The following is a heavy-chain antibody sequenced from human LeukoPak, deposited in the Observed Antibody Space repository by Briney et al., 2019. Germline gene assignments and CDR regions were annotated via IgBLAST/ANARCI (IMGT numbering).Heavy chain of an antibody. CDR1: GYTFTGHY. J-gene: IGHJ4*02. CDR2: IKPDSGAT. CDR3: ARPEYRYGYILDY. Sequence: ASVKVSCKASGYTFTGHYIHWVRQAPGQGLEWMGWIKPDSGATNYAQEFQGRVTMTRDTSISTAHMELSRLTSDDTAVYYCARPEYRYGYILDYWGQGTLVTVSS. D-gene: IGHD5-18*01. V-gene: IGHV1-2*02.